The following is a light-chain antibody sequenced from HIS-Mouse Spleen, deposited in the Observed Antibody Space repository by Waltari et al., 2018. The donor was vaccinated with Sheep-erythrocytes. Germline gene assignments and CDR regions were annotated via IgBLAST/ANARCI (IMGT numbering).Light chain of an antibody. J-gene: IGLJ3*02. V-gene: IGLV2-8*01. Sequence: QSALTQPPSASGSPGQSVTISCTGTSSDVAGYNYVPWYQQHPGKAPKLMIYEVSKRPSGVPDRFSGSKSGNTASLTVSGLQAEDEADYYCSSYAGSNNWVLGGGTKLTVL. CDR2: EVS. CDR3: SSYAGSNNWV. CDR1: SSDVAGYNY.